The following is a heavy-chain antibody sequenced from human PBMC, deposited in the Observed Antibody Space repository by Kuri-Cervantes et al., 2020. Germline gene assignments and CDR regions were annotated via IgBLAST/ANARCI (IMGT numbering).Heavy chain of an antibody. Sequence: GSLRLSCTVSGGSVSSGSYYWSWIRQPPGKGLEWIGYIYYSGSTNYNPSLKSRVTISVDTSKNQFSLKLSSVTAADTAVYYCARDLLPYYWGQGTLVTVSS. J-gene: IGHJ4*02. CDR3: ARDLLPYY. CDR2: IYYSGST. V-gene: IGHV4-61*01. CDR1: GGSVSSGSYY. D-gene: IGHD1-26*01.